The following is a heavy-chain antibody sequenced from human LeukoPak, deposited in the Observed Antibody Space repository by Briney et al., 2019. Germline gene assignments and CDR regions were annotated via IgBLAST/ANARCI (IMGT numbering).Heavy chain of an antibody. J-gene: IGHJ4*02. V-gene: IGHV3-23*01. CDR3: AKDEIPLRYFDWLSYYFDY. CDR2: ISGSGGST. CDR1: GFTVSSNY. D-gene: IGHD3-9*01. Sequence: PGGSLRLSCAASGFTVSSNYMSWVRQAPGKGLEWVSAISGSGGSTYYADSVKGRFTISRDNSKNTLYLQMNSLRAEDTAVYYCAKDEIPLRYFDWLSYYFDYWGQGTLVTVSS.